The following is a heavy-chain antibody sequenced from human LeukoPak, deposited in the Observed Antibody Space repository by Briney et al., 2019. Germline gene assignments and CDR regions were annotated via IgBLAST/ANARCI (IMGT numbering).Heavy chain of an antibody. CDR3: ARDYYDSSHPFDY. CDR1: GYIFTGYY. CDR2: INTNTGNP. Sequence: ASVKVSCKASGYIFTGYYMHWVRQAPGQGLEWMGWINTNTGNPTYAQGFTGRFVFSLDTSVSTAYLQISSLKAEDTAVYYCARDYYDSSHPFDYWGQGTLVTVSS. D-gene: IGHD3-22*01. J-gene: IGHJ4*02. V-gene: IGHV7-4-1*02.